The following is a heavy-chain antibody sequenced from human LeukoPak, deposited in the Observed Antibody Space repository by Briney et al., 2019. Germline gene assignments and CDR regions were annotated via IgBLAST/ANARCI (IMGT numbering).Heavy chain of an antibody. D-gene: IGHD6-13*01. CDR2: ISAYNGNT. CDR1: GYTFTSYG. J-gene: IGHJ4*02. Sequence: ASVKVSCKASGYTFTSYGISWVRQAPGQGLEWMGWISAYNGNTNYAQKLQGRVTMTTDTSTSTAYMELRSLRSDGTAVYYCARLIDSSSRRYFDYWGQGTLVTVSS. V-gene: IGHV1-18*01. CDR3: ARLIDSSSRRYFDY.